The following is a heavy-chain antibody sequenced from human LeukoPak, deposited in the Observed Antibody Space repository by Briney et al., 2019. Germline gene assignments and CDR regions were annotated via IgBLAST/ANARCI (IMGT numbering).Heavy chain of an antibody. CDR3: ARASSDYYGSGPGAFDI. J-gene: IGHJ3*02. CDR2: IGAYNGNT. V-gene: IGHV1-18*01. CDR1: GYTFTSYG. D-gene: IGHD3-10*01. Sequence: ASVKVSCKASGYTFTSYGISWVRQAPGQGLEWMGCIGAYNGNTNYAQKLQGRVTMTTDTSTSTAYMELRSLRSDDTAVYYCARASSDYYGSGPGAFDIWGQGTMVTVSS.